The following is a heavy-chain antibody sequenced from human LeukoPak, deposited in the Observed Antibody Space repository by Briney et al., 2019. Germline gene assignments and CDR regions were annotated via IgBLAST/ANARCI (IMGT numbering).Heavy chain of an antibody. J-gene: IGHJ4*02. D-gene: IGHD1-1*01. CDR2: ISWNSGSI. V-gene: IGHV3-9*01. CDR1: GFTFDDYA. Sequence: PGGSLRLSCAASGFTFDDYAMHWVRQAPGKGLEWVSCISWNSGSIGYADSVKGRFTISRDNAKNSLYLQMNSLRAEDTALYYCAKAGTGTSSVLDYWGQGTLVSVSS. CDR3: AKAGTGTSSVLDY.